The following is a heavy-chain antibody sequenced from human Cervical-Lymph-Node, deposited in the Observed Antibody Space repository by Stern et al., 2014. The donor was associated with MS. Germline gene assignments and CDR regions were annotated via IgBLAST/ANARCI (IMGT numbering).Heavy chain of an antibody. V-gene: IGHV3-33*01. D-gene: IGHD2-15*01. Sequence: VHLVESGGGVVQPGRSLRLSCAASGFTFSSYGMHWVRQAPGKGLEWVAVIWHDGSNKYYADSVKGRFTISRDNSKNTLYLQMNSLRAEDTAVYYCARDRHDLGYCSGGSCYLPDYWGQGTLVTVSS. CDR1: GFTFSSYG. CDR2: IWHDGSNK. J-gene: IGHJ4*02. CDR3: ARDRHDLGYCSGGSCYLPDY.